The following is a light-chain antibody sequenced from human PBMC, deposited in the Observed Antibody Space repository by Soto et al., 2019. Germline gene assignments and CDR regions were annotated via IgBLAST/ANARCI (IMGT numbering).Light chain of an antibody. V-gene: IGKV4-1*01. CDR1: HSILYSSNSNSKNY. CDR3: QQYDSAPRT. CDR2: WAS. Sequence: DIVLTQSPDSLAVSLGERATINCKSSHSILYSSNSNSKNYLSWYQQKPGQPPKLLIYWASTRESGVPDRFSGSGSGTDFSLTISSLQAEDVAVYYCQQYDSAPRTFGQGTKVEIK. J-gene: IGKJ1*01.